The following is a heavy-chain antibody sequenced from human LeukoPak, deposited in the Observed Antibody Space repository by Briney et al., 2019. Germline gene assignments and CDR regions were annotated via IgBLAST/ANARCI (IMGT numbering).Heavy chain of an antibody. CDR3: ARDRGRGYRY. V-gene: IGHV3-21*01. J-gene: IGHJ4*02. D-gene: IGHD5-12*01. CDR2: ISSSSSYI. CDR1: GFSFSRYA. Sequence: GGSLRLSCAASGFSFSRYAMTWVRQAPGKGLEWVSSISSSSSYIYYADSVKGRFTISRDNAKNSLYLQMNSLRAEDTAVYYCARDRGRGYRYWGQGTLVTVSS.